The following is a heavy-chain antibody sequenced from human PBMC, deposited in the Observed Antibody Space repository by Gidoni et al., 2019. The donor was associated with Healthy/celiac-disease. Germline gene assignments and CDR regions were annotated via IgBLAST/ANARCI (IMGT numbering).Heavy chain of an antibody. Sequence: QVQLQESGPGLVKPSQTLSPTCTVSVGPISSGGYYWSWIRQHPGKGLEWLGYIYYSGSTYYDPSIKSRVTISVDTSKNQFSLKLSSVTAEDTAVYYCARVYRSAVGAYFDYWGQGTLVTVSS. CDR1: VGPISSGGYY. V-gene: IGHV4-31*03. J-gene: IGHJ4*02. CDR3: ARVYRSAVGAYFDY. CDR2: IYYSGST. D-gene: IGHD3-16*02.